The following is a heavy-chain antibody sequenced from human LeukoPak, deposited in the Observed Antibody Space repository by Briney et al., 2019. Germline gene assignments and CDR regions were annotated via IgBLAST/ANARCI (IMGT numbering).Heavy chain of an antibody. CDR3: ARHLGYCSTTSCYFAY. Sequence: SETLSLTCTVSGGSISSSSYCWGWIRQPPGKGLEWVGSLSYSGSTYYNPSLKSRVTISVDTSKSQFSLKLSSVTAADTALYYCARHLGYCSTTSCYFAYWGQGALVTVSS. CDR2: LSYSGST. CDR1: GGSISSSSYC. D-gene: IGHD2-2*01. V-gene: IGHV4-39*01. J-gene: IGHJ4*02.